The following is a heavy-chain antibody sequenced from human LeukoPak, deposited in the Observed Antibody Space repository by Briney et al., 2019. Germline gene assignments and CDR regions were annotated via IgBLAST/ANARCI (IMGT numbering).Heavy chain of an antibody. CDR3: ARKAYAMDV. J-gene: IGHJ6*04. V-gene: IGHV3-7*03. Sequence: GGSLRLSCAVSGFTFSNYWMSWVRQVPGKGLEWVANMKQDGSEKYYVDSVKGRFTISRDNAKNSLYLQMNSLRVEDTAVYYCARKAYAMDVWGKGTTVTVSS. CDR1: GFTFSNYW. CDR2: MKQDGSEK.